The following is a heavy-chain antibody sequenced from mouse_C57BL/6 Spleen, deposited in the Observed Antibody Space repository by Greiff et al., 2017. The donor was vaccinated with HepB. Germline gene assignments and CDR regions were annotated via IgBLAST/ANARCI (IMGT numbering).Heavy chain of an antibody. V-gene: IGHV5-4*01. CDR3: AREVTLNYFDY. CDR2: ISDGGSYT. Sequence: EVQGVESGGGLVKPGGSLKLSCAASGFTFSSYAMSWVRQTPEKRLEWVATISDGGSYTYYPDNVKGRFTISRDNAKNNLYLQMSHLKSEDTAMYYCAREVTLNYFDYWGQGTTLTVSS. J-gene: IGHJ2*01. CDR1: GFTFSSYA. D-gene: IGHD2-3*01.